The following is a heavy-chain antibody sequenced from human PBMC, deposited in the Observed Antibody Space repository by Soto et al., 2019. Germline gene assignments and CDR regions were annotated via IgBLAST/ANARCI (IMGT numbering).Heavy chain of an antibody. D-gene: IGHD3-10*01. Sequence: SETLSLTCSVSGDSISSGGYSWSWIRQPPGKGLEWIGYIYHSGSTYYNPSLKSRVTISVDRSKNQFSLKLSSLTAADTAVYYCARDRGGTGYYRCAFECWGQGTMVAVSS. V-gene: IGHV4-30-2*01. CDR1: GDSISSGGYS. J-gene: IGHJ3*01. CDR2: IYHSGST. CDR3: ARDRGGTGYYRCAFEC.